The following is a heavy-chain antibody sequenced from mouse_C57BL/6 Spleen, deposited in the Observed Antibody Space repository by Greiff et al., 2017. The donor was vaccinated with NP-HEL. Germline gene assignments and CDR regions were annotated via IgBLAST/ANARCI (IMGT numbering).Heavy chain of an antibody. CDR3: ARYPAYYAYIDV. V-gene: IGHV1-64*01. J-gene: IGHJ1*03. D-gene: IGHD2-10*01. Sequence: QVQLQQPGAELVKPGASVKLSCKASGYTFTSYWMHWVKQRPGQGLEWIGMIHPNSGSTNYNEKFKSKATLTVDKSSSTAYMQLSSLTAEDSAVDYGARYPAYYAYIDVWGTGTTVTVSS. CDR2: IHPNSGST. CDR1: GYTFTSYW.